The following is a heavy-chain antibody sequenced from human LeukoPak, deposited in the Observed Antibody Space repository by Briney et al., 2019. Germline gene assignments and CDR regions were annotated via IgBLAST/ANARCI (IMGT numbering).Heavy chain of an antibody. CDR2: IYRGGNT. CDR1: GFTVSSNY. CDR3: ARWVNNGGNGCYFDY. V-gene: IGHV3-66*01. J-gene: IGHJ4*02. Sequence: PGGSLRLSCAASGFTVSSNYMTWVRQATGKGLDWVSVIYRGGNTYYSDSVKGRFTISRDNSRNTVYLQMNSRRAEDTAVYYCARWVNNGGNGCYFDYWGQGILVTVSS. D-gene: IGHD2-8*01.